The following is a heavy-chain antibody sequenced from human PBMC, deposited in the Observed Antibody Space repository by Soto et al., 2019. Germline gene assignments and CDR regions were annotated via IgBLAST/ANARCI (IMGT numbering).Heavy chain of an antibody. CDR1: GGSISSSSYY. CDR2: IYYSGNT. V-gene: IGHV4-39*01. D-gene: IGHD4-17*01. CDR3: ARLDSPLRYDYGDYFDY. Sequence: PSETLSLTCTVSGGSISSSSYYWGWIRQPPGKGLEWIGSIYYSGNTYYNPSLKSRVTISVDTSKNQFSLKLSSVTAADTAVYYCARLDSPLRYDYGDYFDYWGQGTLVTVSS. J-gene: IGHJ4*02.